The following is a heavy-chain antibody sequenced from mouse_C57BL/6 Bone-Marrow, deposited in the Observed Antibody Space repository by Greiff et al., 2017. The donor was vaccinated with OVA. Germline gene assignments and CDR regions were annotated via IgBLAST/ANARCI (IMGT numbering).Heavy chain of an antibody. CDR3: ASWDFDY. D-gene: IGHD4-1*01. CDR1: GFNIKDTY. Sequence: EVQVVESGAELVKPGASVKLSCTASGFNIKDTYMHWVKQRPEQGLAWIGRIDPANGNTKYDPKFQGKATITADTSSNTAYLQLSSLTSEDTAVYYCASWDFDYWGQGTTLTVSS. J-gene: IGHJ2*01. V-gene: IGHV14-3*02. CDR2: IDPANGNT.